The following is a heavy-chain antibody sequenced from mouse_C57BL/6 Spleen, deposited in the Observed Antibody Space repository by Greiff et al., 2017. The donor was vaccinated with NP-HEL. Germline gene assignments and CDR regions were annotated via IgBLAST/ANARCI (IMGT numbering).Heavy chain of an antibody. J-gene: IGHJ2*01. CDR1: GYTFTSYW. Sequence: QVQLQQPGAELVKPGASVKLSCKASGYTFTSYWMQWVKQRPGQGLEWIGEIDPSDSYTNYNQKFKGKATLTVDTSSSTAYMQLSSLTSEDSAVYYCARRRDYGNYFDYWGQGTTLTVSS. V-gene: IGHV1-50*01. CDR3: ARRRDYGNYFDY. CDR2: IDPSDSYT. D-gene: IGHD1-1*01.